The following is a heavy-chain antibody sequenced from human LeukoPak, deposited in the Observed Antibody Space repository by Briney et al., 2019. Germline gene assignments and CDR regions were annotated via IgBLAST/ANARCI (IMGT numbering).Heavy chain of an antibody. J-gene: IGHJ4*02. CDR2: LTPSGGT. CDR3: ARDRYGDGFAHFDY. V-gene: IGHV1-2*02. Sequence: ASVKVSCKASGYTFTSYAMHWVRQAPGQGLEWMGWLTPSGGTNYPQKFQGRVAITRDTSITTAYMDLSRLTSDDTAVYYCARDRYGDGFAHFDYWGQGALVTVSS. D-gene: IGHD5-24*01. CDR1: GYTFTSYA.